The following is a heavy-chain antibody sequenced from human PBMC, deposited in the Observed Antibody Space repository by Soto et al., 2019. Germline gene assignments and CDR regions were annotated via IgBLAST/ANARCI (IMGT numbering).Heavy chain of an antibody. CDR3: AKSTGGAANGMGV. J-gene: IGHJ6*02. D-gene: IGHD2-8*02. CDR1: GFSFDDYA. CDR2: ISWNSGTI. Sequence: EVQVVESGGGLVQPGRSLRLSCAASGFSFDDYAMHWVRQAPGKGLEWVSEISWNSGTIGYADSVKGRFTISRDNAKNSLYLAINSLRAEATALYYCAKSTGGAANGMGVWDQGTTVTVSS. V-gene: IGHV3-9*01.